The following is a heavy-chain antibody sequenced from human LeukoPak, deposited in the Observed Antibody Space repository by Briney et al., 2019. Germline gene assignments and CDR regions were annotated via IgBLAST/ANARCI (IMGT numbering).Heavy chain of an antibody. V-gene: IGHV3-23*01. CDR3: AKWRDSSGWYYFDY. CDR1: GFTFSSYA. J-gene: IGHJ4*02. CDR2: ISGSGGST. Sequence: QPGASLRLSCAASGFTFSSYAMSWVRQAPGKRLEWVSAISGSGGSTYYADSVKGRFTISRDNSKNTLYLQMNSLRAEDTAVYYCAKWRDSSGWYYFDYWGQGTLVTVSS. D-gene: IGHD6-19*01.